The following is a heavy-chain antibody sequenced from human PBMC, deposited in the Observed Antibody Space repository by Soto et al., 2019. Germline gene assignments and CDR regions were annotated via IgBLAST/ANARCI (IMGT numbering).Heavy chain of an antibody. V-gene: IGHV3-7*03. CDR3: ARVSTVVVAATTAEYFQH. CDR2: IKQDGSEK. J-gene: IGHJ1*01. CDR1: GFTFSSYW. Sequence: PGGSLRLSCAASGFTFSSYWMSWVRQAPGKGLEWVANIKQDGSEKYYVDSVKGRFTISRDNAKNSLYLQMNSLRAEDTAVYYCARVSTVVVAATTAEYFQHWGQGTLVTVSS. D-gene: IGHD2-15*01.